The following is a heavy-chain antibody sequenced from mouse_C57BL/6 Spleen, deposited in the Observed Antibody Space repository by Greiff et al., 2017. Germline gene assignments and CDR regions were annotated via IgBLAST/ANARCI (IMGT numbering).Heavy chain of an antibody. D-gene: IGHD2-3*01. CDR3: ARPDGYYWDY. CDR2: IYPGDGDT. Sequence: QVQLQQSGPELVKPGASVKISCKASGYAFSSSWMTWVKQRPGKGLEWIGRIYPGDGDTNYNGKFKGKATLTADKYSSTAYMQLSSLTSADSAVYCCARPDGYYWDYWGQGTTLTVSS. J-gene: IGHJ2*01. CDR1: GYAFSSSW. V-gene: IGHV1-82*01.